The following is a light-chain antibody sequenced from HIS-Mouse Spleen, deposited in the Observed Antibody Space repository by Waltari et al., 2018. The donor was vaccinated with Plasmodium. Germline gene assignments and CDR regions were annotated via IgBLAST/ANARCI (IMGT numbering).Light chain of an antibody. Sequence: QSVLTQPPSASGTPGQRVTISCSGSSSNIGSNYVYWYQQLPGTAPKLLIYRNNHRPSWFPDRFSGPKSGPSASLAISGLRSEDEADYYCAAWDDSLSGPVFGGGTKLTVL. CDR2: RNN. CDR3: AAWDDSLSGPV. CDR1: SSNIGSNY. V-gene: IGLV1-47*01. J-gene: IGLJ2*01.